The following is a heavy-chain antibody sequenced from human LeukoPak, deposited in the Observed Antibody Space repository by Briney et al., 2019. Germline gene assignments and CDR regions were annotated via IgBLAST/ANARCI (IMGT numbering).Heavy chain of an antibody. J-gene: IGHJ4*02. CDR2: IKRDGSGE. Sequence: PGGSLRLSCAASGFIFSTRWMSWVRQAPGKGLEWVANIKRDGSGEYYVDSVKGRFTISRDNAKNSLYLQMNSLRAEDTAVYYCASLLGDKTIFANWGPGTLVTVSS. D-gene: IGHD1-26*01. V-gene: IGHV3-7*01. CDR1: GFIFSTRW. CDR3: ASLLGDKTIFAN.